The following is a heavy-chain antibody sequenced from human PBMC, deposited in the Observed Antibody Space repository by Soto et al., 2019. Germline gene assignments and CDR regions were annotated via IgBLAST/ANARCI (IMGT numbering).Heavy chain of an antibody. Sequence: GGSLRLSCALSGGDFSRFAMSWVRQAPGKGLEWVSAIRGSGDGTSYIGSVAGRFTISRDNLKNTLYLQMDRLRAEDTAVYFCAKHIRWGWDQDWFDSWGPGTLVTAPQ. J-gene: IGHJ5*01. V-gene: IGHV3-23*01. CDR3: AKHIRWGWDQDWFDS. CDR2: IRGSGDGT. D-gene: IGHD3-16*01. CDR1: GGDFSRFA.